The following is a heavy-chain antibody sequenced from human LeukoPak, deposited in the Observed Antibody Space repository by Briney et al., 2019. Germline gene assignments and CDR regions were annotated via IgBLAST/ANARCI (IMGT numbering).Heavy chain of an antibody. V-gene: IGHV3-30*04. D-gene: IGHD4-17*01. CDR2: ISHDGSNK. CDR3: ARVEVTTWYFDY. CDR1: GFTFSSYA. J-gene: IGHJ4*02. Sequence: GGSLRLSCAASGFTFSSYAMHWVRQAPGKGLEWVAVISHDGSNKYYADSVKGRFTISRDNSKNTLYLQMNSLRAEDTAVYYCARVEVTTWYFDYWGQGTLVTVSS.